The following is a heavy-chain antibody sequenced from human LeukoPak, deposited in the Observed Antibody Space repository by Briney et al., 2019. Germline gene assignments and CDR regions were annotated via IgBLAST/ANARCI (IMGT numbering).Heavy chain of an antibody. CDR1: GFTFSIYA. D-gene: IGHD1-1*01. CDR2: ISGSGGST. CDR3: AKRLDYSDY. V-gene: IGHV3-23*01. Sequence: PGGSLRLSCAASGFTFSIYAMSWVRQAPGKGLEWVSTISGSGGSTYYADSVKGRFTISRDNSKNTLHLQMNSLRAEDTAVYYCAKRLDYSDYWGQGTLVTVSS. J-gene: IGHJ4*02.